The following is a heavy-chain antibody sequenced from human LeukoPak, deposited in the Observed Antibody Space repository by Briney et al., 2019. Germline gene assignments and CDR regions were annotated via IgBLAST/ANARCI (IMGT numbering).Heavy chain of an antibody. J-gene: IGHJ4*02. V-gene: IGHV4-38-2*01. CDR1: GYSISSGYY. Sequence: SETLSLTCAVSGYSISSGYYWGWIRQPPGKGLEWIGSIYHSGSTYYNPSLKSRVTISVDTSKNQFSLKLSSVTAADTAVYYCARMFQQLATLWGQGTLVTVSS. CDR3: ARMFQQLATL. CDR2: IYHSGST. D-gene: IGHD6-13*01.